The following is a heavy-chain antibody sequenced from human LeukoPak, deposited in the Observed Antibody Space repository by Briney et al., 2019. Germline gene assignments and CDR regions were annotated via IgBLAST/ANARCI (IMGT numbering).Heavy chain of an antibody. CDR2: INHRGGT. Sequence: SETLSLTCTVSGDSISSSSYYWGWIRQPPGKGLEWIGEINHRGGTNYNPSLKSRVTISVDTSKNQFSLKLSSVTAADTAVYYCAREVAALRGAFDIWGQGTMVTVSS. CDR1: GDSISSSSYY. D-gene: IGHD2-15*01. J-gene: IGHJ3*02. CDR3: AREVAALRGAFDI. V-gene: IGHV4-39*07.